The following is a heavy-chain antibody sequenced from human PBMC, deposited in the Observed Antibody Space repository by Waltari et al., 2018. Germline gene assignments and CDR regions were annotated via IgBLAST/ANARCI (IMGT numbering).Heavy chain of an antibody. CDR3: ARGRIVGATRFDY. D-gene: IGHD1-26*01. Sequence: QVQLQQWGAGLLKPSETLSLTCAVYGGSFSGYYLNWIRQPPGKGLECIGEINHSGSTNYNPSLKSRVTISVDTSKNQFSLKLSSVTAADTAVYYCARGRIVGATRFDYWGQGTLVTVSS. J-gene: IGHJ4*02. CDR2: INHSGST. CDR1: GGSFSGYY. V-gene: IGHV4-34*01.